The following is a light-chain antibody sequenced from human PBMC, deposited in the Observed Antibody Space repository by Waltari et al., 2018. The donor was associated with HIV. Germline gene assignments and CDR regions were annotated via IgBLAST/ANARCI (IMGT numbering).Light chain of an antibody. CDR1: QSISNY. J-gene: IGKJ1*01. V-gene: IGKV1-39*01. CDR2: AAA. CDR3: QQSYRTPWT. Sequence: DIQMTQSPSSLSASVGDRVIITCRASQSISNYLNWYQLKPGKAPKLLIYAAASLQGGVPSRFSGSGSGTDFTLTITSLQPEDFATYYCQQSYRTPWTFGQGTKVEIK.